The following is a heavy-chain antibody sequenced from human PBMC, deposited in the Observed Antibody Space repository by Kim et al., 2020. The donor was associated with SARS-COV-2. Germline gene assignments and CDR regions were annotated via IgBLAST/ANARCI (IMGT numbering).Heavy chain of an antibody. CDR3: ARALLLYYYDSSGYLGY. Sequence: GGSLRLSCAASGFTFSSYAMHWVRQAPGKGLEWVAVISYDGSNKYYADSVKGRFTISRDNSKNTLYLQMNSLRAEDTAVYYCARALLLYYYDSSGYLGYWGQGTLVTVSS. V-gene: IGHV3-30*04. CDR1: GFTFSSYA. D-gene: IGHD3-22*01. CDR2: ISYDGSNK. J-gene: IGHJ4*02.